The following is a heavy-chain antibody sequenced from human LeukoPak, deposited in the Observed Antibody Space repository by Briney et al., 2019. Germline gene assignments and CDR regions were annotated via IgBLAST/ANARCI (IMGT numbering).Heavy chain of an antibody. D-gene: IGHD4-23*01. CDR3: ARDRPYGGKGDFDY. CDR2: IYTDGST. J-gene: IGHJ4*02. V-gene: IGHV3-66*01. Sequence: GGSLRLSCAASGFTVSGHYMNWVRQAPGKGLDWVSVIYTDGSTYYADSVKGRFTISRDNSKNTLFLRMNTLRAEDTAVYYCARDRPYGGKGDFDYWGQGTLVTVSS. CDR1: GFTVSGHY.